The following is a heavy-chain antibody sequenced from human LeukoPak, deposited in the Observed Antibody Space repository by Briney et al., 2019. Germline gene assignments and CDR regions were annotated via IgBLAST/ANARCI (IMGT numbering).Heavy chain of an antibody. CDR2: INHSGST. CDR1: GGSFSGYY. Sequence: SETLSLTCAVYGGSFSGYYWSWIRQPPGKGLGWIGEINHSGSTNYNPSLKSRVTISVDTSKNQFSLKLSSVTAADTAVYYCARGSKYYDFWSGRNWFDPWGQGTLVTVSS. V-gene: IGHV4-34*01. J-gene: IGHJ5*02. D-gene: IGHD3-3*01. CDR3: ARGSKYYDFWSGRNWFDP.